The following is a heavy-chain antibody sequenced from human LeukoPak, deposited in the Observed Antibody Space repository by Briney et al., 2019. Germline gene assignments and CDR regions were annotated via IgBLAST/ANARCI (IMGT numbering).Heavy chain of an antibody. CDR3: AGERGEEYSSGWYKRNYFDN. V-gene: IGHV4-39*07. J-gene: IGHJ4*02. CDR2: GDYSGGT. Sequence: PSETLSLTCTVSGGSISSSSYYWGWIRQPPGKGLEWIASGDYSGGTYYNPSLESRVAISADMSTNQFSLKLTSVTGADTAVYYCAGERGEEYSSGWYKRNYFDNWGQGIRVTVSS. CDR1: GGSISSSSYY. D-gene: IGHD6-19*01.